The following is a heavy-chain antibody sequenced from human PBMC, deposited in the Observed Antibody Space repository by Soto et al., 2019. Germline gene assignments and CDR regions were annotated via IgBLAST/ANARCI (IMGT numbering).Heavy chain of an antibody. J-gene: IGHJ6*02. V-gene: IGHV3-30-3*01. Sequence: QVQLVESGGGVVQPGRSLRLSCAASGFTFSSYAMHWVRQAPGKGLEWVAVISYDGSNKYYADSVKGRFTISRDNSKNTLYLKMNSLRAEDTAVYYCAREGYSDYGMDVWGQGTTVTVSS. D-gene: IGHD5-18*01. CDR2: ISYDGSNK. CDR1: GFTFSSYA. CDR3: AREGYSDYGMDV.